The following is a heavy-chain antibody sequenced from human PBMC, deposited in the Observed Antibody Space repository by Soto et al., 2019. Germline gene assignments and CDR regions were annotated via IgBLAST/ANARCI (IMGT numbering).Heavy chain of an antibody. CDR2: ISYDGSNK. V-gene: IGHV3-30*18. J-gene: IGHJ4*02. CDR1: GFTFSSYG. D-gene: IGHD5-12*01. Sequence: QVQLVESGGGVVQPGRSVRLSCAASGFTFSSYGMHWVRQALGKGLEWVAVISYDGSNKYYADSVKGRFTISRDNSKNTLYLQMNSLRAEDTAVYYCANQGGYDGYWGQGTLVTVSS. CDR3: ANQGGYDGY.